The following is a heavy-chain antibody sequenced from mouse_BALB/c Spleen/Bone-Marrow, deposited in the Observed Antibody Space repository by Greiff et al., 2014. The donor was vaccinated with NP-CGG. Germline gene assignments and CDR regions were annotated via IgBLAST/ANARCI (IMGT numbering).Heavy chain of an antibody. CDR2: IDPANGNT. CDR1: GFNIKDTY. CDR3: ANYYYGYYFDH. Sequence: VQLQQSGAELVKPGASVKLSCTASGFNIKDTYMHWVKQRPEQGLEWIGRIDPANGNTKYDPKFQDKATITADTSSNTAYLQLSSLTSEDTAVYYCANYYYGYYFDHRGQGPTLTVSS. V-gene: IGHV14-3*02. D-gene: IGHD1-1*01. J-gene: IGHJ2*01.